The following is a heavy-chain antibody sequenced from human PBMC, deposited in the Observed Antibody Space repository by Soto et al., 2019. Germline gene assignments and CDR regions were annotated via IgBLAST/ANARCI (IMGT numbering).Heavy chain of an antibody. CDR1: GGSIGSYY. D-gene: IGHD6-6*01. CDR3: ASLSSSFHYYGMDV. Sequence: SETLSLTCTVSGGSIGSYYWSWIRQPPGKGLEYIGYMFYSGSPNYNPSLKSRVTMSVDTSTNQFSLKLSSVTAADTAVYYCASLSSSFHYYGMDVWGQGTTVTVSS. J-gene: IGHJ6*02. CDR2: MFYSGSP. V-gene: IGHV4-59*01.